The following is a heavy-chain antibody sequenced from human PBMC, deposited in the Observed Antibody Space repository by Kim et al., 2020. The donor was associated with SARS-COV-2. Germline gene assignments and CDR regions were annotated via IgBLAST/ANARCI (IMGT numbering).Heavy chain of an antibody. J-gene: IGHJ6*03. CDR2: LDFSGST. CDR3: ARGGVWLGVYYYSSDV. Sequence: SETLSLTCTVSGASINNYYWNWIRQAPGKGLEWIGYLDFSGSTNYNPSLKSRVTISVDTSQTQLSLKLTSVTAADTAIYYCARGGVWLGVYYYSSDVWGKGTTVTVSS. D-gene: IGHD3-10*01. CDR1: GASINNYY. V-gene: IGHV4-59*01.